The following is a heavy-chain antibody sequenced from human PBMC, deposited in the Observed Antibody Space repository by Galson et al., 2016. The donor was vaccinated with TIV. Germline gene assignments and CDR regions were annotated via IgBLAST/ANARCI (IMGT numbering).Heavy chain of an antibody. CDR2: IKQDGSEK. V-gene: IGHV3-7*01. D-gene: IGHD6-13*01. J-gene: IGHJ4*02. Sequence: SLRLSCAASGFTFSSYWTSWVRQAPGKGLEWVANIKQDGSEKYYVDSVKGRFTISRDDAKNSLFLQMNSLRAEDRAVYYCARDFPPGYGSSFNDYWGQGTLVTVSS. CDR3: ARDFPPGYGSSFNDY. CDR1: GFTFSSYW.